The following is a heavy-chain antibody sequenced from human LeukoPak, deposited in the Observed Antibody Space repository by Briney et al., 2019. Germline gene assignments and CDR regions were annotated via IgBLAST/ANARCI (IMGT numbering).Heavy chain of an antibody. CDR3: ASAMRGYQLLPDY. CDR1: GFTFVNYA. V-gene: IGHV3-23*01. J-gene: IGHJ4*02. CDR2: ITGSGGST. D-gene: IGHD2-2*01. Sequence: PGGSLRLSCAASGFTFVNYAMTWVRQAPGQGLECVSVITGSGGSTNYADSVKGRFTISRDNSKNTLYLQMNSLRAEDTAVYYCASAMRGYQLLPDYWGQGTLVTVSS.